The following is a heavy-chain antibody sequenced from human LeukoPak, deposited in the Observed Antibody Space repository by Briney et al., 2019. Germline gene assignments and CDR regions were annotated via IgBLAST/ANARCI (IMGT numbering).Heavy chain of an antibody. V-gene: IGHV1-69*04. D-gene: IGHD6-19*01. CDR3: ARVVDSSGWTHFDY. J-gene: IGHJ4*02. CDR2: IIPIFGIA. CDR1: GGTFSSYA. Sequence: SVKVSCKVSGGTFSSYAISWVRQAPGQGLEWMGRIIPIFGIANYAQKFQGRVTITADKSTSTAYMELSSLRSEDTAVYYCARVVDSSGWTHFDYWGQGTLVTVSS.